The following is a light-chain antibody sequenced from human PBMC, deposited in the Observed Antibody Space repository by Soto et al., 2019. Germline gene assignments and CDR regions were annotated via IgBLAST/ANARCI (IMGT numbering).Light chain of an antibody. CDR2: AAS. J-gene: IGKJ5*01. CDR3: QQSYSTPIT. V-gene: IGKV1-39*01. Sequence: IRMNQSPSSLSAYVGDRVTITCRASQGIRNDLGWYQQKPGKAPKLLIYAASSLQSGVPSRFSGSGSGPDFTLTISSLQPEDFATYYCQQSYSTPITFGQGTRLEI. CDR1: QGIRND.